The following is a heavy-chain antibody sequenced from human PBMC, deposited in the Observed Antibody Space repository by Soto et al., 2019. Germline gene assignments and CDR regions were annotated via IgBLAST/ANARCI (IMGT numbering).Heavy chain of an antibody. Sequence: QVQLVQSGAEVKKPGSSVKVSCKASGGTFSSYAISWVRQAPGQGLEWMGGIIPIFGTANYAQKCQGRVTMTADESTSTAYMELSSLRSEDPAVYYCWQQLAPRDVGVAFDYWGQGTLVTVSS. D-gene: IGHD6-13*01. J-gene: IGHJ4*02. V-gene: IGHV1-69*01. CDR2: IIPIFGTA. CDR3: WQQLAPRDVGVAFDY. CDR1: GGTFSSYA.